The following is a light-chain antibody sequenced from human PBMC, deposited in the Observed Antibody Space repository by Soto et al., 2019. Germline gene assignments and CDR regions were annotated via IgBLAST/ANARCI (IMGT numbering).Light chain of an antibody. V-gene: IGKV1-8*01. CDR3: LQDYTYPLT. CDR2: AAS. J-gene: IGKJ4*01. CDR1: QGISSY. Sequence: AIRMTQSPSSFSASTGDRVTITCRASQGISSYLAWYQQEPGKAPKLLIYAASSLQSGLPSRFSGSGSGTDFTLTISSLQPEDFATYYCLQDYTYPLTFGGGTRVEMK.